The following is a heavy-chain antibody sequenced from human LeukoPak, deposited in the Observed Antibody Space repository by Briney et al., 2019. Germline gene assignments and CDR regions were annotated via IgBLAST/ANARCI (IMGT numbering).Heavy chain of an antibody. Sequence: PGGSLRLSCAASGFTFSSYWMHWVRQAPGKGLVWVSRINSDGSSTSYADSVKGRFTISRDNAKNTLYLQMNSLRAEDTAVYYCARIARELPTEPFDYWGQGTLVTVSS. D-gene: IGHD1-26*01. CDR2: INSDGSST. V-gene: IGHV3-74*01. CDR1: GFTFSSYW. CDR3: ARIARELPTEPFDY. J-gene: IGHJ4*02.